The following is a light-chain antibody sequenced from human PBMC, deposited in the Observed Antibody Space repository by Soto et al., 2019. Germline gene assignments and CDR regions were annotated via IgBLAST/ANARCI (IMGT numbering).Light chain of an antibody. J-gene: IGLJ2*01. V-gene: IGLV1-51*01. CDR3: GTWDSSLSAVV. CDR2: DNN. CDR1: SSNIGNNF. Sequence: QSVLTQPPSVSAAPGQRVTISCSGSSSNIGNNFVSWYQQLPGTAPKLLIYDNNNRPSGIPDRFSGSKSGTSATLGITGLQTGDEADYYCGTWDSSLSAVVFGGGTKVTVL.